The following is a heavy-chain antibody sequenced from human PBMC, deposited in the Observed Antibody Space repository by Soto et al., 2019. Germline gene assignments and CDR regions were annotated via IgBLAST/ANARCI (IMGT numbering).Heavy chain of an antibody. J-gene: IGHJ6*02. CDR1: GGSLIGYY. CDR3: ARDRLEASIYGMDV. CDR2: VYNSGRI. V-gene: IGHV4-4*07. D-gene: IGHD1-1*01. Sequence: SETLSLTCSVSGGSLIGYYWSWIRQPAGKGLEWIGRVYNSGRINYNPSLKNRVTMSVDMSTNQFSLKMTSVTAADTAAYYCARDRLEASIYGMDVWGRGTTVTVSS.